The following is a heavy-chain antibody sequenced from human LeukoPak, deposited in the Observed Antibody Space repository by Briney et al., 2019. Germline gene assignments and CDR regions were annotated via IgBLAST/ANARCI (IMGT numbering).Heavy chain of an antibody. D-gene: IGHD3-22*01. CDR3: ASDRSGYYYVDY. CDR2: IYHTGST. Sequence: SETLSLTCTVSGYSISSGYYWGWIRQPPGKGLEWIGNIYHTGSTYNNPSLKSRVTISVDTSKNQFSLKLSSVTAADTAVYFCASDRSGYYYVDYWGQGTLVTVSS. V-gene: IGHV4-38-2*02. J-gene: IGHJ4*02. CDR1: GYSISSGYY.